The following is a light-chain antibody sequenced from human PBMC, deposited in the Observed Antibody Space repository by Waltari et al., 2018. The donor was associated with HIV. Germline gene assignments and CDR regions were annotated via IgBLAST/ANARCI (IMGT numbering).Light chain of an antibody. V-gene: IGLV1-47*01. CDR1: SSNTGSSY. Sequence: QSVLTQPPSASGPPGQGVTISFSGSSSNTGSSYVYWYQQVPGTAPKLLIYSSNHRPSGVPDRFSGSKSGTSASLAISGLRSEDEADYYCAAWDDSLSGYVFGTGTKVTVL. CDR3: AAWDDSLSGYV. J-gene: IGLJ1*01. CDR2: SSN.